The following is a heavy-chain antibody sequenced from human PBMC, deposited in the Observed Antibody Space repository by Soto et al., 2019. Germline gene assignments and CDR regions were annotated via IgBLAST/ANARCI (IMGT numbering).Heavy chain of an antibody. CDR3: VRLPWGAAAGV. J-gene: IGHJ4*02. Sequence: EVQLVESGGGLVQPGGSLRLSCAASGFTFSGYWMHWVRQAPGKGLVWVSRINSDGSSTTYADSVKGRFTISRDNAKNTLYLQMNSLRAEDTAVYYCVRLPWGAAAGVWGQGTLVTVSS. D-gene: IGHD6-13*01. V-gene: IGHV3-74*01. CDR1: GFTFSGYW. CDR2: INSDGSST.